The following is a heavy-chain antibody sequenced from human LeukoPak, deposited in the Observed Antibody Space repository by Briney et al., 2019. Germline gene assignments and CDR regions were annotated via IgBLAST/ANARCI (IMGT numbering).Heavy chain of an antibody. J-gene: IGHJ6*02. CDR2: ISYDGSNK. CDR3: ARDPYSYGFLSEGMDV. D-gene: IGHD5-18*01. V-gene: IGHV3-30*04. Sequence: GGSLRLSCAASGFTFSSYAMHWVRQAPGKGLEWVAVISYDGSNKYYADSVKGRFTFSRDNSKNTLYLQMNSLRAEDTAVYYCARDPYSYGFLSEGMDVWGQGTTVTVSS. CDR1: GFTFSSYA.